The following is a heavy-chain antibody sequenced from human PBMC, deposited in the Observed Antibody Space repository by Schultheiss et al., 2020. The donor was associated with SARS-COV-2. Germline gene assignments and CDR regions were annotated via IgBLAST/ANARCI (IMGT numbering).Heavy chain of an antibody. J-gene: IGHJ6*03. CDR1: SYSISSGYY. D-gene: IGHD3-3*01. Sequence: SEALSLTCAVSSYSISSGYYWGWIRQPPGKGLEWIGSIYHSGSTYYNPSLKSRVTISVDTSKNQFSLKLSSVTAADTAVYYCARVLRFLEWTLRRSYYYYMDVWGKGTTVTVSS. CDR3: ARVLRFLEWTLRRSYYYYMDV. V-gene: IGHV4-38-2*01. CDR2: IYHSGST.